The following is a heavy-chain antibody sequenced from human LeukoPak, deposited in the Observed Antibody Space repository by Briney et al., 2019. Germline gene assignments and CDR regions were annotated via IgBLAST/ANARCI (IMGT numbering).Heavy chain of an antibody. J-gene: IGHJ4*02. CDR2: ISGSGGST. CDR1: GFTFSSYA. CDR3: AKDKKDIVVVVAATPDYYFDY. Sequence: GGSLRLYCAASGFTFSSYAMSWVRQAPGKGLEWVSAISGSGGSTYYADSVKGRFTISRDNSKNTLYLQMNSLRAEDTAVYYCAKDKKDIVVVVAATPDYYFDYWGQGTLVTVSS. V-gene: IGHV3-23*01. D-gene: IGHD2-15*01.